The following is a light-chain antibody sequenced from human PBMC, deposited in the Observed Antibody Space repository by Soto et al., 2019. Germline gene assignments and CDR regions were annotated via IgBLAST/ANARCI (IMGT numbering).Light chain of an antibody. Sequence: DIVMTQSPLSLPVTPGEPASISCRSSQSLLHSNGYNYLDWYLQKPGQSPQLLIYLGSNRASGVPDRFSGSGSGTEFTLIISRVEAEDVGVYYCMQALQTPIAFGPGTKVDIK. J-gene: IGKJ3*01. CDR1: QSLLHSNGYNY. CDR2: LGS. V-gene: IGKV2-28*01. CDR3: MQALQTPIA.